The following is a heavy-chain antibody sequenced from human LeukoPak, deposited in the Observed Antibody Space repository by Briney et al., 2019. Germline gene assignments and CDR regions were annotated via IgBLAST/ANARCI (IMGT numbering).Heavy chain of an antibody. V-gene: IGHV3-7*01. D-gene: IGHD3-3*01. CDR1: GFTFSRYW. Sequence: PGGSLRFSCAASGFTFSRYWMSWVRQAPGKGLEWVANIKQDGSEKYYVDSVKGRFTISRDNAKNSLYLQMNSLRAEDTAVYYCAREYDFWSGYGWDYWGQGTLVTVSS. CDR2: IKQDGSEK. J-gene: IGHJ4*02. CDR3: AREYDFWSGYGWDY.